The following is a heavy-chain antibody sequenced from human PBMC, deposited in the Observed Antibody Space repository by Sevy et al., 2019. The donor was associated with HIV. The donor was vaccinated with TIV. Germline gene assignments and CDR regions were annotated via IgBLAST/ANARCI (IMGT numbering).Heavy chain of an antibody. CDR1: GFNFSNYS. CDR2: ISSSGSYI. CDR3: ASQFDY. J-gene: IGHJ4*02. Sequence: GGSLRLSCAVSGFNFSNYSMDWVRQAPGKGLEWVSSISSSGSYIYYSDSLKGRITISRDNAKNSVYLQMNSLRAEDTAVYYCASQFDYWGQGTLVNVSS. V-gene: IGHV3-21*01.